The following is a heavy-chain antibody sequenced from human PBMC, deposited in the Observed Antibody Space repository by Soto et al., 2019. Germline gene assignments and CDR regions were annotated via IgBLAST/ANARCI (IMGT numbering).Heavy chain of an antibody. V-gene: IGHV4-39*01. CDR1: DGSISSGSYY. Sequence: PSETLSLTCTVSDGSISSGSYYWGWIRQPPGKGLEWIGSIYYSGGTYYNPSLKSRVTLSVDTSKNQFSLKLSSVTAADTAVYYCARNERGEYYDFWSAYYPNWLDYWGQGTMVTVS. D-gene: IGHD3-3*01. CDR2: IYYSGGT. CDR3: ARNERGEYYDFWSAYYPNWLDY. J-gene: IGHJ4*02.